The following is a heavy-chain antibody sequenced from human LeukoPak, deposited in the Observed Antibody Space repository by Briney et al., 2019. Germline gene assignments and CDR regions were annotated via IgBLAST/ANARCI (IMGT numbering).Heavy chain of an antibody. J-gene: IGHJ4*02. CDR2: INHSGGT. D-gene: IGHD3-22*01. CDR3: ARGDYYDSSGYYYGYYFDY. CDR1: GGSFSGYY. Sequence: SETLSLTCAVYGGSFSGYYWSWIRQPPGKGLEWIGEINHSGGTNYNPSLKSRVTISVDTSKNQFSLKLSSVTAADTAVYYCARGDYYDSSGYYYGYYFDYWGQGTLVTVSS. V-gene: IGHV4-34*01.